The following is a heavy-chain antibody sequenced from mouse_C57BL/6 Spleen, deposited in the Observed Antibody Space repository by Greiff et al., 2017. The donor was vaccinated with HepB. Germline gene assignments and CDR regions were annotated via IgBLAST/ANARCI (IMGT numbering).Heavy chain of an antibody. Sequence: VQLQQPGAELVKPGASVKLSCKASGYTFTSYWMHWVKQRPGQGLEWIGMIHPNSGSTNYNEKFKSKATLTVDKSTSTASMQLSSRTCEDSAVDYCAREETETFFEDWGQGTKVTVSA. CDR3: AREETETFFED. V-gene: IGHV1-64*01. CDR2: IHPNSGST. D-gene: IGHD3-2*01. J-gene: IGHJ3*01. CDR1: GYTFTSYW.